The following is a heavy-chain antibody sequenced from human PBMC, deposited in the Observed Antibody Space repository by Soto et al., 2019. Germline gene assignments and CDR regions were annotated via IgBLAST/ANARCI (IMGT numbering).Heavy chain of an antibody. D-gene: IGHD3-10*01. Sequence: QVQLVQSGAEVKTPGSSVKVSCKASGGTLSDYAISWVRQAPGQGLEWMGGIMPTVDSANYAQNFQGRLTISADESTRTAKLELSSLRSDDTAVYYCAVAAVREIMAQESSGMAVWGQGTTVIVSS. CDR3: AVAAVREIMAQESSGMAV. J-gene: IGHJ6*02. V-gene: IGHV1-69*01. CDR1: GGTLSDYA. CDR2: IMPTVDSA.